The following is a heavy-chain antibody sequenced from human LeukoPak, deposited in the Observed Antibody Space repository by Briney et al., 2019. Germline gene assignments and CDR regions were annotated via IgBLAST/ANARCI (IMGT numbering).Heavy chain of an antibody. CDR2: ISAYNGNT. J-gene: IGHJ3*02. Sequence: ASVKVSCKASGYTFTSYDINWVRQAPGQGLEWMGWISAYNGNTNYAQKLQGRVTMTTDTSTSTAYMELRSLRSDDTAVYYCARDADYGGNFPDAFDIWGQGTMVTVSS. D-gene: IGHD4-23*01. CDR1: GYTFTSYD. V-gene: IGHV1-18*01. CDR3: ARDADYGGNFPDAFDI.